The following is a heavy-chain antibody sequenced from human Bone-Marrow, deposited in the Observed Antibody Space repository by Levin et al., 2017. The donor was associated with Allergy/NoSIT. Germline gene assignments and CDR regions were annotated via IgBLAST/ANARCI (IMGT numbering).Heavy chain of an antibody. CDR3: PLDTTMEGGFDS. CDR1: GFTFSSYA. J-gene: IGHJ4*02. CDR2: ISYDGRQI. D-gene: IGHD5-18*01. V-gene: IGHV3-30*03. Sequence: PGGSLRLSCEASGFTFSSYAMHWVRQAPGKGLEWVAVISYDGRQIYYGDSVKGRFTISRDNSKNMLYLQMDSLRPEDTAIYYCPLDTTMEGGFDSWGQGAPVTVSS.